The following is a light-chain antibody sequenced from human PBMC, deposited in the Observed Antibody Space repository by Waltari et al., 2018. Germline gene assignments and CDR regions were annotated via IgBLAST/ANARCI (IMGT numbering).Light chain of an antibody. CDR1: SSNIGAGSD. CDR3: QAYDSSLSGPRYV. J-gene: IGLJ1*01. CDR2: GNS. V-gene: IGLV1-40*01. Sequence: QSVLTQPPSVSAAPGQRVTISCTGSSSNIGAGSDVHWYQQLPGSAPTPLIFGNSNRPPGCACRFSGSKSGTSASLVITGLQAADEADYYCQAYDSSLSGPRYVFGTGTTVTVL.